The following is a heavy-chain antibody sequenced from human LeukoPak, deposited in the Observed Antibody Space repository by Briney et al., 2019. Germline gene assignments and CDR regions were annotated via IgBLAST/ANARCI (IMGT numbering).Heavy chain of an antibody. V-gene: IGHV1-18*01. CDR1: GYTFTSYG. J-gene: IGHJ6*03. CDR2: ISAYNGNT. D-gene: IGHD3-22*01. CDR3: ARDHYDSSGYYNTDRDYYYYYYMDV. Sequence: ASVKVSCKASGYTFTSYGISWVRQAPGQGLEWMGWISAYNGNTNYAQKFQGRVTMTRDTSISTAYMELSRLRSDDTAVYYCARDHYDSSGYYNTDRDYYYYYYMDVWGKGTTVTISS.